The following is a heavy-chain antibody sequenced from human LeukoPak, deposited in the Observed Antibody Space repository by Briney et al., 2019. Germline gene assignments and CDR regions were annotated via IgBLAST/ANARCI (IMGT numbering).Heavy chain of an antibody. D-gene: IGHD3-22*01. Sequence: GGSLRLSCAASGFTFSSYEMNWVRQAPGKGLEWVSYISSSGSTIYYADSVKGRFTISRDNSKNTLYLQMNSLRAEDTAVYYCAKDRVPYDSSGYYAFWDYWGQGTLVTVSS. CDR3: AKDRVPYDSSGYYAFWDY. V-gene: IGHV3-48*03. CDR2: ISSSGSTI. CDR1: GFTFSSYE. J-gene: IGHJ4*02.